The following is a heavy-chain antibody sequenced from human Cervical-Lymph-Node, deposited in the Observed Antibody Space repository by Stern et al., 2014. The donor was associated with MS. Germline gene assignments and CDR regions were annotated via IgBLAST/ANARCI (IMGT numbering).Heavy chain of an antibody. CDR1: GYTFIDYY. V-gene: IGHV1-46*03. CDR3: AREGADNDAFDV. D-gene: IGHD1-26*01. J-gene: IGHJ3*01. Sequence: VQLLESGAEVKKPGASVTVSCRTSGYTFIDYYIHWVRQAPGQGLEWMGIINLSDGATTYAQKFQGRVTMTRDTSTNTAYMQLGSLTSEDTAVFFCAREGADNDAFDVWGQGTMVTVSS. CDR2: INLSDGAT.